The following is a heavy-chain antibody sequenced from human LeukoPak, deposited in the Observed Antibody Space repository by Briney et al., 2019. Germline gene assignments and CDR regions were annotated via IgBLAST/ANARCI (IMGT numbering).Heavy chain of an antibody. Sequence: PGGSLRLSCTASGFTFGDYAMNWFRQAPGKGLEWVSSISSSGSYIYYADSVKGRFTISRDNAKNTLYLQMNSLRAEDTAVYYCARGARVLDYWGQGTLVTVSS. CDR1: GFTFGDYA. CDR3: ARGARVLDY. J-gene: IGHJ4*02. D-gene: IGHD3-10*01. V-gene: IGHV3-21*01. CDR2: ISSSGSYI.